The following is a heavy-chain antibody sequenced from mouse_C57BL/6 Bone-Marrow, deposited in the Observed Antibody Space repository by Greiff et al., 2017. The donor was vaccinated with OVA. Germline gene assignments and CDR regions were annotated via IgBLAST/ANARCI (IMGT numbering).Heavy chain of an antibody. CDR1: GYTFTDYY. Sequence: VQLQQSGAELVRPGASVKLSCKASGYTFTDYYIHWVKQRPGQGLEWIARIYTGSGNTYYNEKFKGKATLTAENSSSTAYIQLISRTSEDSAVYFCARGEAWFAYWGQGTLVTVSA. V-gene: IGHV1-76*01. CDR3: ARGEAWFAY. J-gene: IGHJ3*01. CDR2: IYTGSGNT.